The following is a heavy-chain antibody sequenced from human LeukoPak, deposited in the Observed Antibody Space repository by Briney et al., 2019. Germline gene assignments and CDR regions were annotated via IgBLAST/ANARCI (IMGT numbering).Heavy chain of an antibody. CDR3: AFGSRQFGY. CDR1: GFTFSNYG. V-gene: IGHV3-30*03. CDR2: ISYEERTM. J-gene: IGHJ4*02. D-gene: IGHD1-26*01. Sequence: PGRSLRLSCAGAGFTFSNYGMHCVRQAPGKGLEWLAVISYEERTMYYADSVKGRFTISRDNSKNTLYLQMNSLRAEDTAVYYCAFGSRQFGYWGQGSLVTVSS.